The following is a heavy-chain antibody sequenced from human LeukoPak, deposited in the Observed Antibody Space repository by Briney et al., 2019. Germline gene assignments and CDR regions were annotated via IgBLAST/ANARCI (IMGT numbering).Heavy chain of an antibody. Sequence: GRSLRLSCAASGFTFSSYAMHWVRQAPGKGLEWVAVISYDGSNKYYADSVKGRFTISRDNAKNSLYLQMNSLRAEDTAVYYCARDLMVRGVMYYFDYWGQGTLVTVSS. CDR3: ARDLMVRGVMYYFDY. CDR2: ISYDGSNK. J-gene: IGHJ4*02. D-gene: IGHD3-10*01. V-gene: IGHV3-30*04. CDR1: GFTFSSYA.